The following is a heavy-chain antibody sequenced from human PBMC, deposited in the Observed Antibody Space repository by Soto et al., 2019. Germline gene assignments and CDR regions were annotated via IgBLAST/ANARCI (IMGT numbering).Heavy chain of an antibody. CDR3: AASQHWLPS. CDR2: TYFRSKWHY. J-gene: IGHJ5*02. V-gene: IGHV6-1*01. CDR1: GDSVSSNSAA. D-gene: IGHD6-19*01. Sequence: PSQTLSLTCAISGDSVSSNSAAWNWISQSPSRGLEWLGRTYFRSKWHYGYAVSVRSRITINADTSRNPFSLQFDSLTPEDTSVYYCAASQHWLPSCAQGTFHPLSS.